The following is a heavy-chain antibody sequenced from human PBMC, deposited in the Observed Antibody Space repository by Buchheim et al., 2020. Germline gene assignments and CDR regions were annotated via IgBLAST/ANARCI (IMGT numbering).Heavy chain of an antibody. CDR2: IYQTGST. V-gene: IGHV4-30-2*01. Sequence: QVQLQQWGAGLLKPSETLSLTCAVSGGSISSGAYSWSWIRQPPGKGLEWIGYIYQTGSTYYNPSLKSRVIISVDSSKNQFSLKLSSVTAADTAVYYCARTQMNENYFDYWGQGTL. J-gene: IGHJ4*02. CDR1: GGSISSGAYS. CDR3: ARTQMNENYFDY.